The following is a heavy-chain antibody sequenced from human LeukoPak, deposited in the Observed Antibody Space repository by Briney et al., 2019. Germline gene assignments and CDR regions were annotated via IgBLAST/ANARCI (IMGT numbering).Heavy chain of an antibody. CDR1: GYTFTSYY. D-gene: IGHD5-24*01. Sequence: ASVKVSCKASGYTFTSYYIHWVRQAPGQGLEWMGLINPGGDNTDYAQNFQGRVTMTRDTSTSTVYMGLSSLRSEDTAVYYCARIRDGYNDAYDIWGQGTMVTISS. V-gene: IGHV1-46*01. CDR3: ARIRDGYNDAYDI. CDR2: INPGGDNT. J-gene: IGHJ3*02.